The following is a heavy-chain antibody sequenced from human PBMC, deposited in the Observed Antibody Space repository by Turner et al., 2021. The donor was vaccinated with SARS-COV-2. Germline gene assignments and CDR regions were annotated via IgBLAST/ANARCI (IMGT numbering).Heavy chain of an antibody. Sequence: QLQLQESGPGLVKPSETLSLTCPVSGGAISSRTYYWGWSRQPPGKGLEWIGSIYYSGNTNYNPSLKSRVTISVDTSKNQFSLKLSSVTAADTAVYYCARLMDTAMDYYGMDVWGQGTTVTVSS. CDR2: IYYSGNT. CDR1: GGAISSRTYY. V-gene: IGHV4-39*01. D-gene: IGHD5-18*01. CDR3: ARLMDTAMDYYGMDV. J-gene: IGHJ6*02.